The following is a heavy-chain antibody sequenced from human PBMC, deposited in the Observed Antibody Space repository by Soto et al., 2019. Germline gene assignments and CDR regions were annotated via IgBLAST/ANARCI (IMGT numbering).Heavy chain of an antibody. J-gene: IGHJ5*02. V-gene: IGHV3-33*01. Sequence: QVQLVESGGGVVQPGRSLRLSCAASGFTFSSYGMHWVRQAPGKGREWVAVIWYDGSNKYYADSVKGRFTISRDNSKNTLSLQMNSLRAEDTAVYYCAREVHGWYGWFDPWGQGTLVTVSS. CDR2: IWYDGSNK. D-gene: IGHD6-19*01. CDR1: GFTFSSYG. CDR3: AREVHGWYGWFDP.